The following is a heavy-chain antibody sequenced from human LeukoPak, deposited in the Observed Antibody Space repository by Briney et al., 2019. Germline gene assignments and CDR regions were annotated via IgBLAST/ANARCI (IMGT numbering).Heavy chain of an antibody. CDR1: GYIFTSYG. CDR2: INPNSGGT. D-gene: IGHD6-19*01. V-gene: IGHV1-2*06. J-gene: IGHJ5*02. Sequence: ASVKVSCKASGYIFTSYGITWVRQAPGQGLEWMGRINPNSGGTNYAQKFQGRVTMTRDTSISTAYMELSRLRSDDTAVYYCAFEVLSSGWVSWGQGTLVTVSS. CDR3: AFEVLSSGWVS.